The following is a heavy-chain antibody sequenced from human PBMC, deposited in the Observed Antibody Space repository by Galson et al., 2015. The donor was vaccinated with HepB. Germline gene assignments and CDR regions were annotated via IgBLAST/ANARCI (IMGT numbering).Heavy chain of an antibody. Sequence: SLRLSCAASGFTFSNYGMSWVRQAPGKGLECVAAISRAGDTSDYAESVKGRFTASRDSSKSTLYLQMNGLRAEVTARYYCVRGTTAPDYWAQGTLVTVSS. V-gene: IGHV3-23*01. CDR2: ISRAGDTS. J-gene: IGHJ4*02. CDR1: GFTFSNYG. D-gene: IGHD2/OR15-2a*01. CDR3: VRGTTAPDY.